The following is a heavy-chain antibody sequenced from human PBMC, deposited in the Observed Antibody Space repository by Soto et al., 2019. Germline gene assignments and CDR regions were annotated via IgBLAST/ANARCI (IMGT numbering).Heavy chain of an antibody. CDR3: AREIRVGSTFDP. J-gene: IGHJ5*02. CDR2: IIPIFGTA. Sequence: GASVKVSCKASGGTFSSYAISWLRQAPGQGLEWMGGIIPIFGTANYAQKFQGRVTITADESTSTAYMELSSLRSEDTAVYYCAREIRVGSTFDPWGQGTLVTVSS. D-gene: IGHD1-1*01. CDR1: GGTFSSYA. V-gene: IGHV1-69*13.